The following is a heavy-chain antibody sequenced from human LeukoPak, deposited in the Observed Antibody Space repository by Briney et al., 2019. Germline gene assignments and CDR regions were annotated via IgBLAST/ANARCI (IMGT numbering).Heavy chain of an antibody. CDR1: GFTFSSYG. D-gene: IGHD1/OR15-1a*01. CDR2: IRYDGSNK. J-gene: IGHJ6*03. V-gene: IGHV3-30*02. Sequence: GGSLRLSCAASGFTFSSYGMHWVRQAPGKGREWVAFIRYDGSNKYYADSVTGRFTISRDNSKNTLYMQMNSLRAEDKAVYYCAKVRSEQALYYMDVWGKGTTVTVSS. CDR3: AKVRSEQALYYMDV.